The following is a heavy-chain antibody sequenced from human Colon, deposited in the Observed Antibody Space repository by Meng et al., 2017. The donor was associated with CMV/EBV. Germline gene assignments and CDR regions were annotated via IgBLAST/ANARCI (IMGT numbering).Heavy chain of an antibody. CDR3: ARTLGGRQLFDF. Sequence: SETLSLTCTVSGDSINNYYWSWIRQSPGKGLEWVAYVHYSGTPTNYNPSLKGRVTISVDTSKNQFYLKLNSVTAADTAVYYCARTLGGRQLFDFWGQGTLVTVSS. CDR2: VHYSGTPT. J-gene: IGHJ4*02. V-gene: IGHV4-59*01. D-gene: IGHD1-26*01. CDR1: GDSINNYY.